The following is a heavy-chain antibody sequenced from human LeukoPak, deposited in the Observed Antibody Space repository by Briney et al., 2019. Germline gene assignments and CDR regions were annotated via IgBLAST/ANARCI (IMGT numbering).Heavy chain of an antibody. D-gene: IGHD2-15*01. CDR2: IYYSGST. J-gene: IGHJ6*03. CDR1: GGSISSSSYY. Sequence: SETLSLTCTVSGGSISSSSYYWGWIRQPPGKGLEWIGSIYYSGSTYYNPSLKSRVTISVDTSKNQFSLKLTSVTAADTAVYYCAREPRYCGGGNCYRGGYMDVWGKGTTVTVSS. V-gene: IGHV4-39*07. CDR3: AREPRYCGGGNCYRGGYMDV.